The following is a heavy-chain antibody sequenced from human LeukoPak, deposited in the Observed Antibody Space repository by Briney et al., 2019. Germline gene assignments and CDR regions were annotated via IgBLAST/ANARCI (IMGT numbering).Heavy chain of an antibody. V-gene: IGHV3-30*19. CDR2: ISYDGSNK. Sequence: GGSLRLSCAASGFTFSSYGMHWVRQAPGKGLEWVAVISYDGSNKFYADSVKGRFTISRDNSNNTVSVQINSLRAGDTAVYYCAREVSGTYDYWGQGSLVTVSS. CDR1: GFTFSSYG. CDR3: AREVSGTYDY. D-gene: IGHD3-10*01. J-gene: IGHJ4*02.